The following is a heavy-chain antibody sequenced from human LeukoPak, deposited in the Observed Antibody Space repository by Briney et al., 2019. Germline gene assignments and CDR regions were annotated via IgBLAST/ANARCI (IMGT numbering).Heavy chain of an antibody. D-gene: IGHD6-13*01. CDR3: ARYRGIAAAAY. CDR2: IYYSGST. J-gene: IGHJ4*02. V-gene: IGHV4-39*01. Sequence: PSETLSLTCTVSGGSISSSSYYWGWIRQPPGKGLEWIGSIYYSGSTYYNPSLKSRVTISVDTSKNQFSLKLSSVTAADTAVYYCARYRGIAAAAYWGQGTLVTVSS. CDR1: GGSISSSSYY.